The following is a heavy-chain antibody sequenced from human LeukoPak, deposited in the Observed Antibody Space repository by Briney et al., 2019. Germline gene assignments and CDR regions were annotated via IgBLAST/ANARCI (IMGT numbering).Heavy chain of an antibody. D-gene: IGHD4-17*01. CDR3: ARSNNDGDYLGVGFDY. CDR1: GGTFSSYA. CDR2: INTNTGNP. Sequence: GASVKVSCKASGGTFSSYAISWVRQAPGQGLEWMGWINTNTGNPTYAQDFTGRFVFSLDTSVSTTYLQISSLKVEDTAIYYCARSNNDGDYLGVGFDYWGQGARVTVSS. V-gene: IGHV7-4-1*02. J-gene: IGHJ4*02.